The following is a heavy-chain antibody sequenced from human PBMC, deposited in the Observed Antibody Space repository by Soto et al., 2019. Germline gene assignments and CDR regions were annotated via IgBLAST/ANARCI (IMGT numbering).Heavy chain of an antibody. J-gene: IGHJ4*02. D-gene: IGHD6-19*01. V-gene: IGHV3-72*01. Sequence: AGGSLRLSCAASGFTFSDHYVDWVRQAPGKGLEWVGRSRNKANTYTTDYAASVKGRFTISRDDSKNSLYLQMNSLKTEDTAVYYCARVHGWNSFDFWGQGTLVTVSS. CDR2: SRNKANTYTT. CDR1: GFTFSDHY. CDR3: ARVHGWNSFDF.